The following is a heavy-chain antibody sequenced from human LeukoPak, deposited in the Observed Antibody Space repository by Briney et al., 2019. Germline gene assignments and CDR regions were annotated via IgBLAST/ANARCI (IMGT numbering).Heavy chain of an antibody. CDR3: VKARMPHCGTDCLES. D-gene: IGHD2-21*02. CDR2: ISGSGGDT. J-gene: IGHJ4*02. Sequence: GGSLRLSCAASGFTFRSYAIYWVRQAPGKGLEWVSGISGSGGDTYFADSVKGRFTISRDNSKNTVYLQMNSLRAEDTAVYYCVKARMPHCGTDCLESWGQGTLVTVSS. V-gene: IGHV3-23*01. CDR1: GFTFRSYA.